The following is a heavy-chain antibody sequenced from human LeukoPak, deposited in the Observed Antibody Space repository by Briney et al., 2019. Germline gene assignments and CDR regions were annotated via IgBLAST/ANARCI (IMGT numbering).Heavy chain of an antibody. Sequence: GGSLRLSCAASGFFFSSYSMNWVRQAPGKGLEWVSYISSSSSTIYYADSVKGRFTISRDNAKNSLYLQMNSLRDEDTAVYYCAREKLVRGTTSWLNYYYYGMDVWGQGTTVTVSS. J-gene: IGHJ6*02. CDR2: ISSSSSTI. CDR3: AREKLVRGTTSWLNYYYYGMDV. D-gene: IGHD4-17*01. CDR1: GFFFSSYS. V-gene: IGHV3-48*02.